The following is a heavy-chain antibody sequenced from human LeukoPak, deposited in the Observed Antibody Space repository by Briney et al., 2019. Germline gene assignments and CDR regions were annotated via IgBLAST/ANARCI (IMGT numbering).Heavy chain of an antibody. CDR2: INHSGST. CDR3: ARVGWFGDLVY. D-gene: IGHD3-10*01. J-gene: IGHJ4*02. CDR1: GGSFSGYY. V-gene: IGHV4-34*01. Sequence: SETLSLTCAVYGGSFSGYYWSWIRRPPGKGLEWIGEINHSGSTNYNPSLKSRVTISVDTSKNQFSLKLSSVTAADTAVYYCARVGWFGDLVYWGQGTLVTVSS.